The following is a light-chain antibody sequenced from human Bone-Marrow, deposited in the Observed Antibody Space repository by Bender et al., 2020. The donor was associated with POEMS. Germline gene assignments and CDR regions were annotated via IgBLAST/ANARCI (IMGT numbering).Light chain of an antibody. Sequence: QSALTQPASVSGSPGQSITISCTGTINDVGDYDYVSWYQQHPGKVPKLIIYDVINRPSGVSNRFSGSKSGNTASLTISGLQAEDEADYYCVAWDASLNGPVFGGGTKLTVL. CDR3: VAWDASLNGPV. CDR1: INDVGDYDY. J-gene: IGLJ2*01. CDR2: DVI. V-gene: IGLV2-14*01.